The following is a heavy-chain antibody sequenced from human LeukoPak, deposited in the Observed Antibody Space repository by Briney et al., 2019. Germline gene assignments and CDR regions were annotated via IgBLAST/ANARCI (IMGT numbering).Heavy chain of an antibody. CDR3: AKSLWSSSSGYFDY. Sequence: GISWNRGSIDYADSVKGRFTISRDDAKNSLYLQMNSLRPGDTALYYCAKSLWSSSSGYFDYWGQGTLVTVSS. CDR2: ISWNRGSI. D-gene: IGHD6-6*01. V-gene: IGHV3-9*01. J-gene: IGHJ4*02.